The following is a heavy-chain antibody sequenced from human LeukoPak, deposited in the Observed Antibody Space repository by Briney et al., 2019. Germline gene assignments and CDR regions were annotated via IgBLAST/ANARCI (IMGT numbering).Heavy chain of an antibody. V-gene: IGHV4-4*07. D-gene: IGHD4-17*01. J-gene: IGHJ4*02. CDR1: GGSISRYF. Sequence: PSETLSLTCTVSGGSISRYFWSWIRQPAGKGLEWIGRIYASGTTNYNPSLKSRVTMSVDTSKNQLSLNLKSVTAADTAVYYCARHGYGDYYFDYWGQGTLVTVSS. CDR2: IYASGTT. CDR3: ARHGYGDYYFDY.